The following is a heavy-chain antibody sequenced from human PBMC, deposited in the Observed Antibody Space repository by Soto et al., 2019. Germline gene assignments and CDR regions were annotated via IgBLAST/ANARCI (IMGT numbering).Heavy chain of an antibody. V-gene: IGHV1-46*01. CDR2: INPSGGST. CDR3: ARDPNIVVVPAAIGYNWFDP. Sequence: ASVKVSCKASGYTFTSYYMHWLRQAPGQGLEWMGIINPSGGSTSYAQKFQGRVTMTRDTSTSTVYMELSSLRSEDTAVYYCARDPNIVVVPAAIGYNWFDPWGQGTLVTVSS. CDR1: GYTFTSYY. J-gene: IGHJ5*02. D-gene: IGHD2-2*02.